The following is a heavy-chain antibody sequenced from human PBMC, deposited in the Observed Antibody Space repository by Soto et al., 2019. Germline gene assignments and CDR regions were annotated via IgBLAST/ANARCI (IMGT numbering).Heavy chain of an antibody. CDR1: GGTFSSYA. CDR2: IIPIFGTA. V-gene: IGHV1-69*13. CDR3: ARYRYSSSYFYYFDY. D-gene: IGHD6-13*01. Sequence: GASVKVSCKASGGTFSSYAISWVRQAPGQGLEWMGGIIPIFGTANYAQKFQDRVTITADESTSTAYMELSSLRSEDTAVYYCARYRYSSSYFYYFDYWGQGTLVTVSS. J-gene: IGHJ4*02.